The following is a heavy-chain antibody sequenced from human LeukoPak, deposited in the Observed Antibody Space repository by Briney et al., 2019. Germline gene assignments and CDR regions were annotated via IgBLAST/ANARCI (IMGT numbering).Heavy chain of an antibody. J-gene: IGHJ4*02. CDR1: GFSLSSYW. CDR3: MTELLGY. CDR2: IRGDGNEK. V-gene: IGHV3-7*03. Sequence: GGSLRLSCAASGFSLSSYWMTWVRQARGRGLEFVANIRGDGNEKYYMDSMKCRLTISRDNAKNSLFLQMSGLRAEDTAVYYCMTELLGYRGQGTLVTVSS. D-gene: IGHD1-14*01.